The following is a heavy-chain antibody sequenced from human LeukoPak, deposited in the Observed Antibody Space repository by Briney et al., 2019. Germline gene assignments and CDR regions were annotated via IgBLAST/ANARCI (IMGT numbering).Heavy chain of an antibody. CDR1: GGSISSSSYY. Sequence: KPSETLSLTCTVSGGSISSSSYYWGWIRQPPGKGLEWIGSIYYSGSTYYNPSLKSRVTISVDTSKNQFSLKLSSVTAADTAVYYCARQIYSSSWRPAVHNKGYYFDYWGQGTLVTVSS. CDR2: IYYSGST. V-gene: IGHV4-39*01. CDR3: ARQIYSSSWRPAVHNKGYYFDY. J-gene: IGHJ4*02. D-gene: IGHD6-13*01.